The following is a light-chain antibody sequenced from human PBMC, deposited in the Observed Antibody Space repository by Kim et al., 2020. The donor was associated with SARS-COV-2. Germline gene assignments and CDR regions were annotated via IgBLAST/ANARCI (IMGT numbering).Light chain of an antibody. CDR2: GKN. CDR3: NSRDSSGNPWV. Sequence: ALGQSVRIKCQGDSLRSYYASWYQQKPGQAPVLVIYGKNNRPSGIPDRFSGSSSGNTASLTITGAQAEDEADYYCNSRDSSGNPWVFGGGTKLTVL. V-gene: IGLV3-19*01. CDR1: SLRSYY. J-gene: IGLJ3*02.